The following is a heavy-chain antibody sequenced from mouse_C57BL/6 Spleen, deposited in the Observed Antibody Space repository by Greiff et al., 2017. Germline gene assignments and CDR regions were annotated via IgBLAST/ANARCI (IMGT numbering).Heavy chain of an antibody. J-gene: IGHJ1*03. Sequence: QVQLKESGPELVKPGASVKISCKASGYAFSSSWMNWVKQRPGKGLEGIGRIDPGDGDTNYNGKFKGKATLTADKSSSTAYMQLSSLTSEDSAVYFCARCEPTVVAKYVDVWGTGTTVTVSS. CDR2: IDPGDGDT. V-gene: IGHV1-82*01. D-gene: IGHD1-1*01. CDR1: GYAFSSSW. CDR3: ARCEPTVVAKYVDV.